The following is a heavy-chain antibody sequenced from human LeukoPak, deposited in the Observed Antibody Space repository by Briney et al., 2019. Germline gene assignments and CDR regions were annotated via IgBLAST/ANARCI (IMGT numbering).Heavy chain of an antibody. D-gene: IGHD3-9*01. V-gene: IGHV4-39*01. J-gene: IGHJ4*02. Sequence: SETLSLTSTVSGGSISSSSYYWGWIRQPPGKGLEWIGSIYYSGSTYYNPSLKSRVTISVDTSKNQFSLKLSSVTAADTAVYYCARQYYDILTGSRGPGDYWGQGTLVTVSS. CDR2: IYYSGST. CDR3: ARQYYDILTGSRGPGDY. CDR1: GGSISSSSYY.